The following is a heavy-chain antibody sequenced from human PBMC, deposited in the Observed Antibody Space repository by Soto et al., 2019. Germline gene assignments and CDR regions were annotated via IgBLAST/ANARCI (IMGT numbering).Heavy chain of an antibody. CDR2: MNPNSGNT. J-gene: IGHJ5*02. V-gene: IGHV1-8*01. CDR3: GRERTAAGTGWFEP. Sequence: QVQLVQSGAEVKKPGASVKVSCKASGYTFTSYDINWVRQATGQGLEWMGWMNPNSGNTGYAQKFQGRVTLTRNTSISAAYMGLSSLRSEDTAVYFCGRERTAAGTGWFEPWGQGTLVTVSS. CDR1: GYTFTSYD. D-gene: IGHD6-13*01.